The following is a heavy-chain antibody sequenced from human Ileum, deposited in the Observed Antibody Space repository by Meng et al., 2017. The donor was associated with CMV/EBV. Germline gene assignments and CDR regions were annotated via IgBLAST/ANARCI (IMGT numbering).Heavy chain of an antibody. CDR2: TWYGSKWYY. J-gene: IGHJ4*02. CDR1: GSVSISTES. Sequence: HVPLPQSSPGLVKPSHTLSRTCAGGSVSISTESWNWIRQSPSRGLEWLGRTWYGSKWYYEYAVSVKSRITIIPDTSQNQISLQLNSVTPDDTAVYYCTYGWPLKYWGQGSLVTVSS. CDR3: TYGWPLKY. V-gene: IGHV6-1*01. D-gene: IGHD3-10*01.